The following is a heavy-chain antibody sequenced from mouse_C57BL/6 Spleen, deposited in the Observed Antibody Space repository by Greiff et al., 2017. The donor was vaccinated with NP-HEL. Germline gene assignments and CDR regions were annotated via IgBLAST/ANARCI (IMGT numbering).Heavy chain of an antibody. Sequence: VQLQQSGAELVRPGSSVKLSCKASGYTFTSYWMHWVKQRPIQGLEWIGNIDPSDSETHYNQKFKDKATLTVDKSSSTAYMQLSSLTSEDSAVYYCARGSYGNYPYYAMYYWGQGASVTVSS. V-gene: IGHV1-52*01. D-gene: IGHD2-1*01. J-gene: IGHJ4*01. CDR2: IDPSDSET. CDR1: GYTFTSYW. CDR3: ARGSYGNYPYYAMYY.